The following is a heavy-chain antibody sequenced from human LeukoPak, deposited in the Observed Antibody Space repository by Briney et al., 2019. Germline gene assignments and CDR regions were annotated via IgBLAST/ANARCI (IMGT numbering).Heavy chain of an antibody. CDR2: ISGSGGST. V-gene: IGHV3-23*01. CDR3: ARGEAFDY. Sequence: GSLRLSCAASGFTFSSYAMSWVRQAPGKGLEWVSAISGSGGSTYYADSVKGRFTISRDNSKNTVYLQVSSLRAEDTAVYYCARGEAFDYWGQGTLVTVSS. J-gene: IGHJ4*02. CDR1: GFTFSSYA.